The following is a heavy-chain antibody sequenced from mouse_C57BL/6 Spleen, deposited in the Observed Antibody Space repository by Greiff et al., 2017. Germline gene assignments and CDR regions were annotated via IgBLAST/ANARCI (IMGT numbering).Heavy chain of an antibody. J-gene: IGHJ2*01. D-gene: IGHD1-1*01. CDR1: GFTFSSYA. Sequence: EVQRVESGGGLVKPGGSLKLSCAASGFTFSSYAMSWVRQTPEKRLEWVATISDGGSYTYYPDNVKGRFTISRDNAKNNLYLQMSHLKSEDTAMYYCARDKYGSSLRYFDYWGKGTTLTVSS. V-gene: IGHV5-4*01. CDR3: ARDKYGSSLRYFDY. CDR2: ISDGGSYT.